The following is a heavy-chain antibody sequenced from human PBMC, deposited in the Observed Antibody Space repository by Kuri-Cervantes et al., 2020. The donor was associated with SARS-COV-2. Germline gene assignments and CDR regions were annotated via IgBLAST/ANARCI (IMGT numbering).Heavy chain of an antibody. CDR2: IYYSGST. CDR1: GGSISSSSYY. CDR3: ARHNYDIWSGQVGY. Sequence: CTPSGGSISSSSYYWGSILQPPGKGLEWIGSIYYSGSTNYNPSLKSRITISVDTSKNQFSLKLSSVTDPDTAVYYCARHNYDIWSGQVGYWGQGTLVTVSS. J-gene: IGHJ4*02. V-gene: IGHV4-39*01. D-gene: IGHD3-3*01.